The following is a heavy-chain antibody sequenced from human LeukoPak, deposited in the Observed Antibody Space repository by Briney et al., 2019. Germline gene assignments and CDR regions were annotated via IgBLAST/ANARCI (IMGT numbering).Heavy chain of an antibody. CDR3: AREPAGYGDYEGYFDY. J-gene: IGHJ4*02. Sequence: GASVKVSCKASGGTFSSYAISWVRQAPGQGLEWMGGIIPIFGTANYAQKFQGRVTITADESTSTAYMELSSLRSEDTAVYYCAREPAGYGDYEGYFDYWGQGTLVTVSS. CDR2: IIPIFGTA. V-gene: IGHV1-69*01. CDR1: GGTFSSYA. D-gene: IGHD4-17*01.